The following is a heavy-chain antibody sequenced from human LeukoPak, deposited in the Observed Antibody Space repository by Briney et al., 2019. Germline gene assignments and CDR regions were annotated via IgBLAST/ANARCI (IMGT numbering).Heavy chain of an antibody. D-gene: IGHD6-13*01. J-gene: IGHJ4*02. CDR3: ARVKAAAGKGIDY. CDR1: GFTFSSYW. Sequence: GGSLRLSCAASGFTFSSYWMHWVRQAPGKGLVWVSRINSDGSSTSYADSVKGRFTISRDHAKNTLYLQMNSLRAEDTAVYYCARVKAAAGKGIDYWGQGTLVTVSS. V-gene: IGHV3-74*01. CDR2: INSDGSST.